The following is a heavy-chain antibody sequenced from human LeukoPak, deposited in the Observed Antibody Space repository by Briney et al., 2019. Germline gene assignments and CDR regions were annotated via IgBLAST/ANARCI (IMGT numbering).Heavy chain of an antibody. CDR1: GFTVITND. CDR2: LYSDGNT. D-gene: IGHD1-14*01. Sequence: GGSLRLSCAASGFTVITNDMTWIRQAPGKGLEWVSVLYSDGNTKYADSVQGRFTISRDNSKNTLYLEMNSLSPDDTAVYYCARGVEPLAANTLAYWGQGTLVTVSS. V-gene: IGHV3-53*01. CDR3: ARGVEPLAANTLAY. J-gene: IGHJ4*02.